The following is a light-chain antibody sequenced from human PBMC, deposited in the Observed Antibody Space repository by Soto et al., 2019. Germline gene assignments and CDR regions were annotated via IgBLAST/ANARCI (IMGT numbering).Light chain of an antibody. J-gene: IGLJ2*01. Sequence: SSELTQPPSVSVAPGKTARITCGVNNIGSKSVHWYQQKPGQAPVLVIYYDSDRPSGIPERFSGSNSGNTATLTISRVEAWDEADYYCQVLDSSSDHVVFGGGTKLTVL. V-gene: IGLV3-21*04. CDR2: YDS. CDR3: QVLDSSSDHVV. CDR1: NIGSKS.